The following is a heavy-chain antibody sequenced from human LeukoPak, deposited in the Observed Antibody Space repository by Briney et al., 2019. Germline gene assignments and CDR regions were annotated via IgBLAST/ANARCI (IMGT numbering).Heavy chain of an antibody. V-gene: IGHV1-69*06. CDR2: IIPIFGTA. D-gene: IGHD2-2*01. J-gene: IGHJ6*03. CDR1: GGTFSSYA. Sequence: SVKVSCKASGGTFSSYAISWVRQAPGQGLEWMGGIIPIFGTANYAQKFQGRVTITADKSTSTAYMELSSLRSEDTAVYYCARGCQYQLLIFLYYYMDVWGKGTTVTISS. CDR3: ARGCQYQLLIFLYYYMDV.